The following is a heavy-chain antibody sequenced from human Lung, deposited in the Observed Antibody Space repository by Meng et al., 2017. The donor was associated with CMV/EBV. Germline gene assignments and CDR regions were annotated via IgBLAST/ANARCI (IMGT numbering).Heavy chain of an antibody. Sequence: SXXVSXKASGGTFTGYAVGWVRQAPGQGLEWMGGIIPILGTVNYAQNFQDRVTITADESTVTAYMELSSLRSEDTAVYYCARGTAIVQYISSGLDIWGQGTXVTVSS. V-gene: IGHV1-69*13. D-gene: IGHD2-15*01. CDR1: GGTFTGYA. J-gene: IGHJ3*02. CDR3: ARGTAIVQYISSGLDI. CDR2: IIPILGTV.